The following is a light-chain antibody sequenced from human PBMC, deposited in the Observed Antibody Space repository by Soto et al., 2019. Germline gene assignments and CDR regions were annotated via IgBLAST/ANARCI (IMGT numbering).Light chain of an antibody. CDR2: EVT. CDR3: SSHTSGSTRV. J-gene: IGLJ1*01. CDR1: SSDIGGYDY. Sequence: QTAMTKPASVSGSSGPSITISCTGTSSDIGGYDYVSWYQQHPDKAPKLMIYEVTNRPSGVSNRFSGSKSGNTASLTISGLQAEDEADYYCSSHTSGSTRVFGTGTKVTVL. V-gene: IGLV2-14*01.